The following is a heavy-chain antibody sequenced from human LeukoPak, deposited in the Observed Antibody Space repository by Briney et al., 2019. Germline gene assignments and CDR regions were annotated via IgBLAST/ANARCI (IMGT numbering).Heavy chain of an antibody. CDR3: ARGGYSSGWSQGGLDY. Sequence: SGGSLRLSCAASGFTFRSYAMHWVRQAPGKGLEWVAVISCDGSNKYYADSVKGRFTISRDNSKNTLYLQMNSLRAEDTAVYYCARGGYSSGWSQGGLDYWGQGTLVTVSS. J-gene: IGHJ4*02. CDR2: ISCDGSNK. V-gene: IGHV3-30-3*01. CDR1: GFTFRSYA. D-gene: IGHD6-19*01.